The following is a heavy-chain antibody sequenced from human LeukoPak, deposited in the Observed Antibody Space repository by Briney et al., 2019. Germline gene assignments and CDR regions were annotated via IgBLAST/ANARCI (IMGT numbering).Heavy chain of an antibody. CDR2: IYYSGST. V-gene: IGHV4-59*01. Sequence: SETLSLTCTVSGGSISRYYWSWIRQPPGKGLEWIGYIYYSGSTNYNPSLKSRVTISVDTSKNQFSLKLSSVTAADTAVYYCARGNPNAEGFDYWGQGTLVTVSS. CDR3: ARGNPNAEGFDY. CDR1: GGSISRYY. J-gene: IGHJ4*02.